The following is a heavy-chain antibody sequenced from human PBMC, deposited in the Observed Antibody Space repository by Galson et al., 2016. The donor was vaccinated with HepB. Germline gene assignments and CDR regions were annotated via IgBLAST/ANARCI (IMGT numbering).Heavy chain of an antibody. CDR1: GILFGSYW. CDR2: IKQDGSEK. V-gene: IGHV3-7*01. Sequence: SLRLSCAASGILFGSYWMTWVRQAPGKGLEWVASIKQDGSEKYCVDSVKGRFTISRDNPKKSLSLGMNSLRAGDTAMYYCASSIVVIPAAIRFDAFDIWGQGTMVTVSS. CDR3: ASSIVVIPAAIRFDAFDI. D-gene: IGHD2-2*02. J-gene: IGHJ3*02.